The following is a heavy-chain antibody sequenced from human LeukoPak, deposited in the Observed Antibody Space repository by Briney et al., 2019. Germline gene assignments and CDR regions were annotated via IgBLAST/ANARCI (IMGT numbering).Heavy chain of an antibody. D-gene: IGHD4-17*01. Sequence: PRGPRRLSRAASELSFSSNRMHWVRQPPGKRLVWVSRINSDGSSTSYADSVKGRFTISRDNAKNTLYLQMNSLRAEDTAVYYCARETTVTGWFDPWGQGTLVTVSS. CDR3: ARETTVTGWFDP. V-gene: IGHV3-74*01. CDR1: ELSFSSNR. CDR2: INSDGSST. J-gene: IGHJ5*02.